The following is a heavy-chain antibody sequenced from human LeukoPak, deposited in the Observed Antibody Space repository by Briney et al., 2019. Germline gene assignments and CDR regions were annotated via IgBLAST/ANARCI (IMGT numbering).Heavy chain of an antibody. V-gene: IGHV3-21*04. CDR1: GFTFSSYE. D-gene: IGHD4-17*01. Sequence: GGSLRLSCAASGFTFSSYEMNWVRQAPGKGLEWVSSISSSSSYIYYADSVKGRFTISRDNAKNSLYLQMNSLSVEDTALYYCARAQTYGDSRLLLDYWGQGALVTVSS. J-gene: IGHJ4*02. CDR3: ARAQTYGDSRLLLDY. CDR2: ISSSSSYI.